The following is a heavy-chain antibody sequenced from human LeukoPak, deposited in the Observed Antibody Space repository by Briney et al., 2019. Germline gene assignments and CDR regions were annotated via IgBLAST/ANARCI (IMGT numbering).Heavy chain of an antibody. Sequence: SEALSLTCTVSGGATSSSNYYWAWIRQPPGKGLEGMGSIFYSGTTHYNPSLKSRVTISVDTSKNQFSLKLSSVTAADTAVYYCARLSNYGGHSGDGYWGQGTLVTVSS. CDR2: IFYSGTT. D-gene: IGHD4-23*01. CDR1: GGATSSSNYY. V-gene: IGHV4-39*01. J-gene: IGHJ4*02. CDR3: ARLSNYGGHSGDGY.